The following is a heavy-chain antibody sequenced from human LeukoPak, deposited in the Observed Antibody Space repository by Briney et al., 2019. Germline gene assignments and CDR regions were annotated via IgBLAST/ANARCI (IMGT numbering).Heavy chain of an antibody. Sequence: PGGSLRLSCAASGVTFSSYGMHWVRQAPGKGLEWVALISSDGNDKLYGDSVKGRFTISRDDSKRTLYLQMNSLRAANPAVYYCSTKVKRGNSGGDYDDWGQGTLVTVSS. D-gene: IGHD5-12*01. J-gene: IGHJ4*02. V-gene: IGHV3-30*03. CDR2: ISSDGNDK. CDR1: GVTFSSYG. CDR3: STKVKRGNSGGDYDD.